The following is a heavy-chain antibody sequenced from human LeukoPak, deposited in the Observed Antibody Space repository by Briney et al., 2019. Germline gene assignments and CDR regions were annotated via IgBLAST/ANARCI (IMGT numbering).Heavy chain of an antibody. D-gene: IGHD3-22*01. Sequence: GGSLRLSCAASGFTFSNYDMHWVRLAPGKGLEWVAFIRYDGRFDGSNKYYADSVKGRFTISRDNSKNTVYLQMNSLRAEDTAVYYCAKDPTHFRVWDDYDNTRLNYWGQGTLVTVSS. CDR1: GFTFSNYD. V-gene: IGHV3-30*02. J-gene: IGHJ4*02. CDR3: AKDPTHFRVWDDYDNTRLNY. CDR2: IRYDGRFDGSNK.